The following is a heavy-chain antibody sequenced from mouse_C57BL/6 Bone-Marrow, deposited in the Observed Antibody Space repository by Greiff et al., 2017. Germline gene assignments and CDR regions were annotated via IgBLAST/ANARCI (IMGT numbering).Heavy chain of an antibody. V-gene: IGHV1-54*01. D-gene: IGHD3-1*01. CDR1: GYAFTNYL. J-gene: IGHJ2*01. CDR3: ARSGHADY. Sequence: VQLQQSGAELVRPGTSVKVSCKASGYAFTNYLIEWVKQRPGQGLEWFGVINPGSGGTNYNEKFKRKATLTADKSSSTAYMQLSSLTSEDSAVYFCARSGHADYWGQGTTLTVAS. CDR2: INPGSGGT.